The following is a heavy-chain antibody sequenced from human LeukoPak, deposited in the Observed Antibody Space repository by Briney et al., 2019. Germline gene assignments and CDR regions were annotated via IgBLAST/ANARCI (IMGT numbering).Heavy chain of an antibody. CDR1: GGSISSYY. D-gene: IGHD1-26*01. CDR2: IYYSGST. J-gene: IGHJ3*02. V-gene: IGHV4-59*08. Sequence: SETLSLTCTVSGGSISSYYWSWIRQPPGKGLEWIGYIYYSGSTNYNPSLKSRVTISVDTSKNQFSLKLSSVTAADTAVYYCARADGSYSAFDIWGQGTMVTVSS. CDR3: ARADGSYSAFDI.